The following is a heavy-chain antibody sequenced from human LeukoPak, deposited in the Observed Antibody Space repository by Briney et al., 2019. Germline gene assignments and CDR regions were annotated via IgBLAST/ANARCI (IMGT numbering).Heavy chain of an antibody. V-gene: IGHV4-61*02. Sequence: SQTLSLTCTVSGGSISSCSYYWSWIRQPAGKGLEWVGRIYTSGSTNYNPSLKRRATISVNTSKNQFSLKLSSVTAADTAVYYCARADLGYCSSTSCYPFFDYWGQGTLVTVSS. CDR1: GGSISSCSYY. CDR2: IYTSGST. D-gene: IGHD2-2*01. CDR3: ARADLGYCSSTSCYPFFDY. J-gene: IGHJ4*02.